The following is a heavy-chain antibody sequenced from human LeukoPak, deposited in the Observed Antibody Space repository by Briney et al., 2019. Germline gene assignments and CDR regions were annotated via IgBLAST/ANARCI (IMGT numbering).Heavy chain of an antibody. Sequence: ASVKVSCKASGYTFTSYYMHWVRQAPGQGLEWMGIINPSGGTTSYAQKFQGRVTVTRDTSTSTVYMELSSLRSEDTAVYYCARDRGYGSGNYDAFDIWGQGTMVTVSS. CDR1: GYTFTSYY. D-gene: IGHD3-10*01. V-gene: IGHV1-46*01. J-gene: IGHJ3*02. CDR2: INPSGGTT. CDR3: ARDRGYGSGNYDAFDI.